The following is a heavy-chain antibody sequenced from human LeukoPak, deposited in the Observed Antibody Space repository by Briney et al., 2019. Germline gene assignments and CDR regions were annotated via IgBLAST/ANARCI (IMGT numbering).Heavy chain of an antibody. Sequence: GGSLRLSCATSKFTFNNYDMHWVRQAPGKGLEWLAMIFFDGNNRYYADSVKGRFTISRDSAKNSLYLQMNSLRAEDTAVYYCARFRTWGDKAFDYWGQGTLVTVSS. D-gene: IGHD2-21*02. CDR1: KFTFNNYD. J-gene: IGHJ4*02. V-gene: IGHV3-30-3*01. CDR3: ARFRTWGDKAFDY. CDR2: IFFDGNNR.